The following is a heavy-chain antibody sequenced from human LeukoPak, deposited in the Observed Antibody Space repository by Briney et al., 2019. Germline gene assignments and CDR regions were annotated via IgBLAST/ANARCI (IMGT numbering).Heavy chain of an antibody. J-gene: IGHJ4*02. CDR1: GGSISSYY. V-gene: IGHV4-4*07. D-gene: IGHD6-19*01. CDR3: ASEPVAGTLLFDY. CDR2: IYTSGST. Sequence: SETLSLTCTVSGGSISSYYWGWIRQPAGKGLEWICRIYTSGSTNYNPSLKSRVTMSVDTSNNKLSLKLTSVPAADTVVYYCASEPVAGTLLFDYWGQGTLVTVYS.